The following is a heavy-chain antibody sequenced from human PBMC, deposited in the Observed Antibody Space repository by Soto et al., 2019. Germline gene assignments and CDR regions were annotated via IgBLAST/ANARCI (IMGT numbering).Heavy chain of an antibody. Sequence: ASVKVSCKASGYTFTSYAMHWVRQAPGQRLEWMGWINAGNGNTKYSQKFQGRVTITRDTSASTAYMELSSLRSEDTAVYYCARGGEYCSGGSCYWYFDYWGQGTLVTVSS. V-gene: IGHV1-3*01. CDR1: GYTFTSYA. CDR3: ARGGEYCSGGSCYWYFDY. D-gene: IGHD2-15*01. CDR2: INAGNGNT. J-gene: IGHJ4*02.